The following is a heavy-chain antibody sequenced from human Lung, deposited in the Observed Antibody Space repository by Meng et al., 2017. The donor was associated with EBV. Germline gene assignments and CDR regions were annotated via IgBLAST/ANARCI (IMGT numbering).Heavy chain of an antibody. CDR2: ISDTGHNK. CDR3: AIIPYSNA. Sequence: QVQLVESGGGVVQLGRSLRLTCAAAGFDFDPYAVHWVHQAPGKGLEWVAVISDTGHNKYFADSVRGRFTISRDNSKNMVSLQMNSLRPGDTATYYCAIIPYSNAWGQGTLVTVAS. J-gene: IGHJ5*02. D-gene: IGHD4-11*01. V-gene: IGHV3-30-3*01. CDR1: GFDFDPYA.